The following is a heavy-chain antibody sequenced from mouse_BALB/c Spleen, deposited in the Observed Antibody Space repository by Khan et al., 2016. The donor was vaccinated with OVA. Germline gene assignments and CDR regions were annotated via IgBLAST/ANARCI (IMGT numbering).Heavy chain of an antibody. CDR3: ARAYYRYDGYYAMDY. Sequence: QVQLKESGPGLVAPSQSLSITCTVSGFSLSRYNIHWVRQPPGKGLEWLGMIWGGGGTDYNSPLKSRLNISKDISKSQVFLKMNSLQTDDTAMYYCARAYYRYDGYYAMDYWGQGISVTVSS. V-gene: IGHV2-6-4*01. CDR2: IWGGGGT. J-gene: IGHJ4*01. D-gene: IGHD2-14*01. CDR1: GFSLSRYN.